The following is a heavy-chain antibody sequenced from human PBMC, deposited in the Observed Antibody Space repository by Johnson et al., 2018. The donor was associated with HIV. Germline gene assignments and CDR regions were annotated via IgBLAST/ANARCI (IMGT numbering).Heavy chain of an antibody. V-gene: IGHV3-20*04. CDR1: GFTFDDYG. J-gene: IGHJ3*02. Sequence: VQLVESGGGVVRPGGSLRLSCAASGFTFDDYGMSWVRQAPGKGLEWVSLINSDGSDTIYVDSVKGRFTISRDNAKDTLYLRMNNLRAEDTAMYYCARSASKYDAFDIWGQGTMVTVSS. CDR3: ARSASKYDAFDI. CDR2: INSDGSDT.